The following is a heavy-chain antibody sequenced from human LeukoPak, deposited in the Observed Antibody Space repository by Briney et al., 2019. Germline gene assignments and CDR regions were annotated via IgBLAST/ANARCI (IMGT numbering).Heavy chain of an antibody. D-gene: IGHD1-14*01. CDR2: INPSGGST. CDR1: GYTFTSYY. J-gene: IGHJ4*02. V-gene: IGHV1-46*01. CDR3: ARTTPFLGSFDY. Sequence: EASVKVSCKASGYTFTSYYMHWVRQAPGQGLEWMGIINPSGGSTSYAQKFQGRVTMIRDTSTSTVYMELSSLRSEDTAVYYCARTTPFLGSFDYWGQGTLVTVSS.